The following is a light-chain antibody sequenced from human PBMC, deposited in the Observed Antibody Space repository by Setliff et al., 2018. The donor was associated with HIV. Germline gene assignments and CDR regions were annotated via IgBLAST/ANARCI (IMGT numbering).Light chain of an antibody. J-gene: IGLJ1*01. CDR3: QAWDGSTAV. CDR2: QDN. CDR1: KLGDKY. V-gene: IGLV3-1*01. Sequence: SYELTQPPSVSVSPGQTASITCSGDKLGDKYACWYQQKPGRSPVVVIYQDNKRPSGIPERFSGSNSGNTATLTISGTQAMDEAEYYCQAWDGSTAVFGSGTKVTVL.